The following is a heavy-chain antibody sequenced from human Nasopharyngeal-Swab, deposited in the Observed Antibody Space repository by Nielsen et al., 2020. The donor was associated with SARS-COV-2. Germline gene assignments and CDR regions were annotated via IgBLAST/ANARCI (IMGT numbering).Heavy chain of an antibody. CDR2: IYYTGST. V-gene: IGHV4-31*02. J-gene: IGHJ6*02. D-gene: IGHD6-13*01. Sequence: WIRQPPGKGLEWIGYIYYTGSTYCNPSLKSRVTISVDTSKNQFSLKLTSVTAADTAVYYRARYPSSSWSSYGMDVWGQGTTVTVSS. CDR3: ARYPSSSWSSYGMDV.